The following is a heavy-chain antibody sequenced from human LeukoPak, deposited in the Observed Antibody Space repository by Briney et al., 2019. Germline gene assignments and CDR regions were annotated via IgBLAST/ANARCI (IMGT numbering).Heavy chain of an antibody. V-gene: IGHV3-30*02. Sequence: PGGSLRLSCAASGFTFSSYAMHWVRQAPGKGLEWVAFIRYDGSNKYYADSVKGRFTISRDNSKNTLYLQMNSLRAEDTAVYYCAKDPRGYYYYYMDVWGKGTTVTISS. J-gene: IGHJ6*03. CDR1: GFTFSSYA. CDR2: IRYDGSNK. CDR3: AKDPRGYYYYYMDV.